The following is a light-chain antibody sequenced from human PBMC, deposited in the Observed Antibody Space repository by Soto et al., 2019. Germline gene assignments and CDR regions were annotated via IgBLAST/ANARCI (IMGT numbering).Light chain of an antibody. Sequence: QSVLTQPPSVSRAPGQRVTISCTGSSSNIGAGYDVHWYQQLPGTAPKLLIYGNSNRPSGVPDRFSGSKSGTSASLAITGLQAEDEADYYCQSYDSSRRVFGGGTKLTVL. J-gene: IGLJ3*02. CDR1: SSNIGAGYD. CDR2: GNS. V-gene: IGLV1-40*01. CDR3: QSYDSSRRV.